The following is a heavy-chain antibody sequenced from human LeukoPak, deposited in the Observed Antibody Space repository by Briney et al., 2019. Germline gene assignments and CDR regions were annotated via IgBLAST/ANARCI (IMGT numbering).Heavy chain of an antibody. V-gene: IGHV3-48*04. Sequence: QPGGSLRLSCAASGFTFSSYSMNWVRQAPGKGLEWVSYISSSSSTIYYADSVKGRFTISRDNAKNSLYLQMNSLRAEDTAVYYCARVVEMALFDYWGQGTLVTVSS. J-gene: IGHJ4*02. CDR2: ISSSSSTI. CDR3: ARVVEMALFDY. D-gene: IGHD5-24*01. CDR1: GFTFSSYS.